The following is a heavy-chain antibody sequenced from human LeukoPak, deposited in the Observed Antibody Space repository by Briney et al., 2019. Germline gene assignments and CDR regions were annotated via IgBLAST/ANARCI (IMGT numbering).Heavy chain of an antibody. CDR1: GFTFSNYA. J-gene: IGHJ6*03. V-gene: IGHV3-66*01. CDR3: ARVIAYCGGDCYRRDYYMDV. D-gene: IGHD2-21*01. Sequence: GGSLRLSCAASGFTFSNYAMNWVRQAPGKGLEWVSVIYSGGSTYYADSVKGRFTISRDNSKNTLYLQMNSLRAEDTAVYYCARVIAYCGGDCYRRDYYMDVWGKGTTVTVSS. CDR2: IYSGGST.